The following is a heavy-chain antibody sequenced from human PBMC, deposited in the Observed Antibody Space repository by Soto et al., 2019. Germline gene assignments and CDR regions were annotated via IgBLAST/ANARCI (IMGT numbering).Heavy chain of an antibody. Sequence: EVQLVQSGAEVKKPGESLKISCKGSGYSFTSYWIGWVRQMPGKGLEWMGIIYPGDSDTRYSPSFQGQVTISADKSISTAYLQWSSLKASDTAMYYCARRKAILGVDYYYYGMDVWGQGTTVTVSS. D-gene: IGHD3-3*01. V-gene: IGHV5-51*01. CDR3: ARRKAILGVDYYYYGMDV. J-gene: IGHJ6*02. CDR1: GYSFTSYW. CDR2: IYPGDSDT.